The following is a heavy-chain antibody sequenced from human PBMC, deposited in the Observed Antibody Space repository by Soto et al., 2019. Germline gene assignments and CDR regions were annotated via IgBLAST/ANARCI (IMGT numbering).Heavy chain of an antibody. CDR3: AAVSVASRYYYYYYGMDV. CDR1: GFTFTSSA. V-gene: IGHV1-58*01. J-gene: IGHJ6*02. D-gene: IGHD5-12*01. CDR2: IVVGSGNT. Sequence: QMQLAQSGPEVKKPGTSAKVSCKASGFTFTSSAVQWVRQARGQRLEWIGWIVVGSGNTNYAQKFQERVTITRDMSRSTAYMELSSLRSEDTAVYYCAAVSVASRYYYYYYGMDVCSQGTTVTVSS.